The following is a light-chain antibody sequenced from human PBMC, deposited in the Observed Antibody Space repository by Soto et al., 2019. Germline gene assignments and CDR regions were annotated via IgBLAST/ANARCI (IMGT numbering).Light chain of an antibody. J-gene: IGKJ4*01. CDR1: QSVSSSY. V-gene: IGKV3-20*01. CDR3: QQYGSSPA. CDR2: GAS. Sequence: EIVLTQSPGTLSLSPGERATLSCRASQSVSSSYLAWYQQKPGQAPRLLTYGASSRATGIPDRFSGSGSGTDFTLTISRLEPEDFALYYCQQYGSSPAFGGGTKVEIK.